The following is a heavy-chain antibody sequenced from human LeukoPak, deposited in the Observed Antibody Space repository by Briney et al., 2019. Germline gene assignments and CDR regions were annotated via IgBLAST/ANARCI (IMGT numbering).Heavy chain of an antibody. CDR1: GGSFSGYY. J-gene: IGHJ5*02. Sequence: PSETLSLTCAVYGGSFSGYYWSWIRQPPGKGLEWIGEINHSGSTNYNPSLKSRVTISVDTSKNQFSLKLSSVTAADTAVYYCARRRASSYDFWSGQRCWFDPWGQGTLVTVSS. CDR3: ARRRASSYDFWSGQRCWFDP. CDR2: INHSGST. V-gene: IGHV4-34*01. D-gene: IGHD3-3*01.